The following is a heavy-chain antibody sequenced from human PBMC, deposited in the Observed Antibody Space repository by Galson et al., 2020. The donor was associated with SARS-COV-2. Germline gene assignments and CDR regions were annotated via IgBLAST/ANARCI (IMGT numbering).Heavy chain of an antibody. V-gene: IGHV4-39*01. CDR3: ASQKNAIVVVITFDY. CDR2: IYYSGST. D-gene: IGHD3-22*01. J-gene: IGHJ4*01. Sequence: ASETLSLTCTVSGGSISSSSYYWGWIRQPTGKGLEWIGSIYYSGSTYYNPSLKSRVTISVDTSKNQFSLKLSSVTAADTAVYYCASQKNAIVVVITFDYWGHGTLVTVSS. CDR1: GGSISSSSYY.